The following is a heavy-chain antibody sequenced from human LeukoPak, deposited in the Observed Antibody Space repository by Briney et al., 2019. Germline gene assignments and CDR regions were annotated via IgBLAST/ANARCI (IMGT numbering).Heavy chain of an antibody. J-gene: IGHJ4*02. D-gene: IGHD3-22*01. CDR3: AKAGRATYYYDSSGYYYFDH. Sequence: GGSLRLSCAASGFTFSSYAMSWVRQAPGKGLEWVSAISGSGGSTYYADSVKGRFTISRDNSKNTLYLQMNSLRAEDTAVYYCAKAGRATYYYDSSGYYYFDHWGQGTLVTVSS. CDR1: GFTFSSYA. V-gene: IGHV3-23*01. CDR2: ISGSGGST.